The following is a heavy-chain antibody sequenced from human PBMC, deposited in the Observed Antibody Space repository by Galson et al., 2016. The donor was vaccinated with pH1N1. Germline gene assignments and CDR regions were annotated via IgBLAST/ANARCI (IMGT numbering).Heavy chain of an antibody. V-gene: IGHV3-30-3*01. D-gene: IGHD4-17*01. CDR2: ISYVESNK. CDR1: GFTFNTYA. J-gene: IGHJ2*01. CDR3: ARDHVYGDYFERFFDL. Sequence: SLRLSCAASGFTFNTYAMHWVRQAPGKGLEWVAVISYVESNKDYADSVKGRFTASRDNSKNTLYLQMNSLRAEDTALYYCARDHVYGDYFERFFDLWGRGTLVTVSS.